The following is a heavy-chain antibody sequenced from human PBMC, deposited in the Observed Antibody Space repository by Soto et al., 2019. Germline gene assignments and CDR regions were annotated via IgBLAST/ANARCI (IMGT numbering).Heavy chain of an antibody. CDR1: GYTFTSYA. CDR3: ATPSVNCSGGGCYYFDY. CDR2: INAGNGNT. Sequence: ASVKVSCKASGYTFTSYAMHWVRQAPGQRLEWMGWINAGNGNTKYSQKFQGRVTITRDTSASAAYMELSSLGSEDTAVYYCATPSVNCSGGGCYYFDYWGQGTLVTVSS. J-gene: IGHJ4*02. D-gene: IGHD2-15*01. V-gene: IGHV1-3*01.